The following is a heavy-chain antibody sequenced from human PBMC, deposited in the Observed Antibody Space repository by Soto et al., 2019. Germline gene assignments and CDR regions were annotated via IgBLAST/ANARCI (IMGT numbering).Heavy chain of an antibody. CDR3: ASRRGLLWFGHPTPSGGMDV. CDR2: IYSGGST. CDR1: GFTVSSNY. D-gene: IGHD3-10*01. V-gene: IGHV3-53*01. Sequence: GGALRLSCAASGFTVSSNYMSWVRQAPGKGVDWVSVIYSGGSTYYADPVKGRFTISRDNSKNTLYLQMNSLRAEDTAVYYCASRRGLLWFGHPTPSGGMDVWGQGTTVTVSS. J-gene: IGHJ6*02.